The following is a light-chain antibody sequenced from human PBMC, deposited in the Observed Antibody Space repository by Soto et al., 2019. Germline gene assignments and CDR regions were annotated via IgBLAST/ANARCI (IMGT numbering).Light chain of an antibody. V-gene: IGKV1-39*01. CDR1: QSISSY. Sequence: DIQMTQSPSSLSASVVDRVTITYRASQSISSYLNWYQQKPGKAPKLLIYAASSLQSGVLSRFSGSGSGTHITLTISSMQSEDFATYYCQPSYSTPYTFGQGTKLEIK. CDR2: AAS. J-gene: IGKJ2*01. CDR3: QPSYSTPYT.